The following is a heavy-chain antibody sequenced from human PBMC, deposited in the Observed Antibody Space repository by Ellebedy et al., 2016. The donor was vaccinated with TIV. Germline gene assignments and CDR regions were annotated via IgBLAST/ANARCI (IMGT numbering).Heavy chain of an antibody. D-gene: IGHD3-10*01. CDR2: INPNNGGT. V-gene: IGHV1-2*02. CDR3: TRGPSGGYFDY. Sequence: AASVKVSCKVSGYIFTDYYIHWFRQAPGQEFEWMGWINPNNGGTNYAQKFQDRVTMTRDTTISTVSMDLSRLTSDDTAVYYCTRGPSGGYFDYWGQGTLVPVSS. CDR1: GYIFTDYY. J-gene: IGHJ4*02.